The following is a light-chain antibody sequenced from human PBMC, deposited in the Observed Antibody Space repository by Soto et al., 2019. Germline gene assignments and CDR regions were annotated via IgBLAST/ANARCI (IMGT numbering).Light chain of an antibody. CDR3: HQYHYWWT. CDR2: GAS. CDR1: QSVSGH. J-gene: IGKJ1*01. Sequence: IVMTQSPATLSVSPGERVTLSCRASQSVSGHLAWYQQKPGQAPRLIISGASTRATGIPARFSGRGSGTEFTLTISSLQSEDSAVYYCHQYHYWWTFGQGTKVEIK. V-gene: IGKV3-15*01.